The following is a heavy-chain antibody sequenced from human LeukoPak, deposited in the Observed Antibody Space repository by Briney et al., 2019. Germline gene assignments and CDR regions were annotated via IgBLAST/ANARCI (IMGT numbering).Heavy chain of an antibody. CDR2: IYYSGST. D-gene: IGHD5-12*01. V-gene: IGHV4-59*08. CDR3: ARHPRPGYSGYENPFDI. J-gene: IGHJ3*02. CDR1: VVSISSYY. Sequence: SETLSLNCTVSVVSISSYYWSWIRPVPGKGVEWSGYIYYSGSTNYNPSLKSRVTISVDTSKNQFSQNPNSATAADTAVYYCARHPRPGYSGYENPFDIWGQGTMVTVSS.